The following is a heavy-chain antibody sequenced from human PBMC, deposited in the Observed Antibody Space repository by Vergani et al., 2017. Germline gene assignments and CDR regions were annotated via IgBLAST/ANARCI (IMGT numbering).Heavy chain of an antibody. Sequence: QVQLQQWGAGLLKPSETLSLTCSVSGYSIGSGFYWAWIRQSPGEGLQWLTSIHNRGKTYHNPSLKSRVSVSLDTSKNRFSLNLTSVTATDTAVYYCARSQGDYWYFDLWGPGSLVTVSS. D-gene: IGHD2-21*01. V-gene: IGHV4-38-2*01. CDR2: IHNRGKT. CDR1: GYSIGSGFY. CDR3: ARSQGDYWYFDL. J-gene: IGHJ2*01.